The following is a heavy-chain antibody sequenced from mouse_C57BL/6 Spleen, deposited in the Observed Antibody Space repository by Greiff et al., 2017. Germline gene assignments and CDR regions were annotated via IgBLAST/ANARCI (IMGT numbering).Heavy chain of an antibody. CDR1: GYTFTSYW. V-gene: IGHV1-64*01. D-gene: IGHD4-1*01. J-gene: IGHJ3*01. Sequence: VQLQQPGAELVKPGASVKLSCKASGYTFTSYWMHWVKQRPGQGLEWIGMIHPNSGSTNYNEKFKSKATLTVDKSSSTAYMQLSSLTSEDSAVYYCARSPWDKGFAYWGQGTLVTVSA. CDR3: ARSPWDKGFAY. CDR2: IHPNSGST.